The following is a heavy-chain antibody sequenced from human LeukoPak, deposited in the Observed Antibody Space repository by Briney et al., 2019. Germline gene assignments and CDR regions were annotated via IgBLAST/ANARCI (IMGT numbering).Heavy chain of an antibody. CDR3: ARGRDSSGYYYDLDY. Sequence: SETLSLTCAVYGGSFSGYYWSRIRQPPGKGLEWIGEINHSGSTNYNPSLKSRVTISVDTSKNRFSLKLSSVTAADTAVYYCARGRDSSGYYYDLDYWGQGTLVTVSS. CDR1: GGSFSGYY. D-gene: IGHD3-22*01. CDR2: INHSGST. J-gene: IGHJ4*02. V-gene: IGHV4-34*01.